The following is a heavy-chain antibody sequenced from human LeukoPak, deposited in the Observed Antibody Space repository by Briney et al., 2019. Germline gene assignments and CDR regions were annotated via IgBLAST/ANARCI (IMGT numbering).Heavy chain of an antibody. D-gene: IGHD1-26*01. CDR3: ARGGGGATSWFDP. CDR2: VNHSGGT. Sequence: SETLSLTCAVYGGSFSDYHWTWIRQPPGKGLEWIGEVNHSGGTNYSPSLKSRVTISVDTSKNQVSLKMNSVTAADTAVYYCARGGGGATSWFDPWGQGTLVTVSS. V-gene: IGHV4-34*01. J-gene: IGHJ5*02. CDR1: GGSFSDYH.